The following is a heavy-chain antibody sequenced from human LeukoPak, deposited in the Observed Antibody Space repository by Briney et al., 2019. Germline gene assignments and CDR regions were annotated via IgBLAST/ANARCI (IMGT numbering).Heavy chain of an antibody. Sequence: GGSLRLSCAASGFTLSDYYMSWIRQAPGKGLEWVSYISSSGSTIYYADSVKGRFTISRDNAKNSLYLQMNSLRAEDTAVYYCARDRGWELYYFDYWGQGTLVTVSS. D-gene: IGHD1-26*01. V-gene: IGHV3-11*01. CDR2: ISSSGSTI. J-gene: IGHJ4*02. CDR3: ARDRGWELYYFDY. CDR1: GFTLSDYY.